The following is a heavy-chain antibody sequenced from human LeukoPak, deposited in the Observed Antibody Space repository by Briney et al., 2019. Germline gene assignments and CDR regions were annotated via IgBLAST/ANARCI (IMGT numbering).Heavy chain of an antibody. CDR1: GLTFSSHW. J-gene: IGHJ4*02. CDR2: INSDGSST. D-gene: IGHD4-17*01. CDR3: ARGQYGDGRNGDY. V-gene: IGHV3-74*01. Sequence: GGSLRLSCAASGLTFSSHWMHWVRQAPGKGLVWVSRINSDGSSTSYADSVKGRFTISRDNAKNTLYLQMNSLRAEDTAVYYCARGQYGDGRNGDYWGQGTLVTVSS.